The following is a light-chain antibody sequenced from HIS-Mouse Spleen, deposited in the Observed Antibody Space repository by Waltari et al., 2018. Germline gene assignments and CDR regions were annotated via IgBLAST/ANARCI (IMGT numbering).Light chain of an antibody. CDR1: SSDVGGSNY. Sequence: QSALTQPPSASGSPGQSVTISCSGTSSDVGGSNYVSWYQQQPGKAPKLMIYEVSKRPSGVPDRFSGSKSGNTASLTVSGLQAEDEADYYCSSYAGSNNSLYVFGTGTKVTVL. V-gene: IGLV2-8*01. CDR3: SSYAGSNNSLYV. CDR2: EVS. J-gene: IGLJ1*01.